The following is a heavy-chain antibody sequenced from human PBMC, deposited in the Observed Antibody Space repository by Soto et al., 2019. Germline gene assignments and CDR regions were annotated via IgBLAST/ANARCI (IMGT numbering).Heavy chain of an antibody. D-gene: IGHD2-15*01. J-gene: IGHJ6*02. CDR2: IIPIFGTA. CDR1: GGTFSSYA. V-gene: IGHV1-69*01. CDR3: ARSQGGSSSLDIYYYYSYGMDV. Sequence: QVQLVQSGAEVKKPGSSVKGSCKAPGGTFSSYAISWVRQAPGQGLEWMGGIIPIFGTANYAQKFQGRVTITADESTSTGYMELSSLRSEDTAVYYCARSQGGSSSLDIYYYYSYGMDVWGQGTTVTVSS.